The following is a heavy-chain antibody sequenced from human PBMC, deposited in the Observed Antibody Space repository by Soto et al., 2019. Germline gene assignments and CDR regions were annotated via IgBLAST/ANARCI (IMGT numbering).Heavy chain of an antibody. J-gene: IGHJ6*02. Sequence: SETLSLTCTVSGGSISSGGYYWSWIRQHPGKGLEWIGYIYYSGSTYYNPSLKSRVTISVDTSKNQFSLKLSSVTAADTAVYYCARDIHTYYYGSGYGMDVWGQGTTVTVSS. CDR1: GGSISSGGYY. CDR2: IYYSGST. D-gene: IGHD3-10*01. CDR3: ARDIHTYYYGSGYGMDV. V-gene: IGHV4-31*03.